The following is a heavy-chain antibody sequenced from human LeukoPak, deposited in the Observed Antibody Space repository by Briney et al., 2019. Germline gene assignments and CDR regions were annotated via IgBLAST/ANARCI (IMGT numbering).Heavy chain of an antibody. Sequence: SGTLSLTCAVSGASISSSNWLSWVRQPPGKGLEWIGEIYHSGSTNYDPSLKSRVTISVDNSKNQFSLKMSSMTAADTAVYYCARAGWYTLDNWGQGTLVTVSS. J-gene: IGHJ4*02. CDR2: IYHSGST. D-gene: IGHD2-15*01. V-gene: IGHV4-4*02. CDR3: ARAGWYTLDN. CDR1: GASISSSNW.